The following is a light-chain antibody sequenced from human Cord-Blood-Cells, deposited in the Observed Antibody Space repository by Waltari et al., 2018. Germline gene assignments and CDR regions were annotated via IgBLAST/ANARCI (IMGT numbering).Light chain of an antibody. V-gene: IGLV2-23*01. J-gene: IGLJ1*01. CDR1: SSDVSSYNL. CDR2: EYS. CDR3: CSYAGSSTYV. Sequence: QSALTQPAALSGSPGQPITISSTGASSDVSSYNLVSWYQQPPGKAPKRMNCEYSKRPSGVSTHFSSSKSGNTASLTISGLQAEDEAHYYCCSYAGSSTYVFGTGTKVAVL.